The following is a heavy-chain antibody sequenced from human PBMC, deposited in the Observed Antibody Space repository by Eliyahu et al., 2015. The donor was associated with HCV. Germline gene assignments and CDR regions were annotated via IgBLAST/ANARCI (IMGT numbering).Heavy chain of an antibody. D-gene: IGHD6-19*01. CDR1: GGTLSPNA. CDR3: ARDYGTGWYSHYLDY. CDR2: IIPLVGIT. J-gene: IGHJ4*02. Sequence: QVQLVQSGAEVKKPGSSVKVSCKSSGGTLSPNAISWVRQAPGQGLEWMGRIIPLVGITNYGLKFQGRVSITADKSTSTAYMELTSLTSEDTAVYYCARDYGTGWYSHYLDYWGQGTLVTVSS. V-gene: IGHV1-69*04.